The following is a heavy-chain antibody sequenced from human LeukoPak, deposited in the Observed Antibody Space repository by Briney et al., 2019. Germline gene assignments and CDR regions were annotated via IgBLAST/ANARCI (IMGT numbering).Heavy chain of an antibody. CDR3: SETDYSSGWYSG. D-gene: IGHD6-19*01. J-gene: IGHJ4*02. CDR2: ISYDGYDK. Sequence: GGSLRLSCAASGFTFNDYAMYWVRQAPGKGLEWVTLISYDGYDKSYADSVRGRFTISRDNSRNTLYLQMDSLRSEDTAVYYCSETDYSSGWYSGWGQGTLVTVSS. V-gene: IGHV3-30-3*01. CDR1: GFTFNDYA.